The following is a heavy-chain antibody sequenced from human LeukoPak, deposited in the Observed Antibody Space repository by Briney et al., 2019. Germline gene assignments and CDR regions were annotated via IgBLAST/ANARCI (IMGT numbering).Heavy chain of an antibody. CDR2: MNPNSGNT. CDR3: ARSFVGTRKRNDY. CDR1: GYTFSSYD. Sequence: ASVKVSCKASGYTFSSYDINWVRQATGQGLEWMGWMNPNSGNTGYAQRFQGRVTMTRSTSISTACMELSSLTSDDTAVYYCARSFVGTRKRNDYWGQGTLVTVSS. D-gene: IGHD2-21*01. J-gene: IGHJ4*02. V-gene: IGHV1-8*01.